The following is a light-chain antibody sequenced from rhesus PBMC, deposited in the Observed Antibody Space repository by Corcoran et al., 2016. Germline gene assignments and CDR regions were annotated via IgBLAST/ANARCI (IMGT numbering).Light chain of an antibody. Sequence: DIQMTQSPSSLSASVGDRVTITCRASENVNNYLNWYQQKPGKAPKLLIYVASSLERGVPSRFSGSGSGTEFTLTISSLQPEDFAAYYCLQHNSYPNSFGQGTKVEIK. CDR2: VAS. CDR1: ENVNNY. CDR3: LQHNSYPNS. J-gene: IGKJ2*01. V-gene: IGKV1S19*01.